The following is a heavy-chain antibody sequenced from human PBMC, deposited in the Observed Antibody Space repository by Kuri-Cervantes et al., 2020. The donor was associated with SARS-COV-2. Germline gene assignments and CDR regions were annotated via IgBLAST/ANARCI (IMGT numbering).Heavy chain of an antibody. V-gene: IGHV3-72*01. Sequence: GGSLRLSCAASGFTFSDHYMDWVRQAPGKGLEWVGRTGNKVNSYTTEYAASVKGRFTISRDDSKNSLYLQMNNLKTDDTAMYYCARVGFYSYYGMDVWGQGTTVTVSS. CDR2: TGNKVNSYTT. J-gene: IGHJ6*02. D-gene: IGHD2-15*01. CDR3: ARVGFYSYYGMDV. CDR1: GFTFSDHY.